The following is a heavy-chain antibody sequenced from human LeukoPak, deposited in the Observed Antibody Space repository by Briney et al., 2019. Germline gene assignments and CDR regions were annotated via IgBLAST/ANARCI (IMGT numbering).Heavy chain of an antibody. V-gene: IGHV3-53*01. CDR2: IYSGGNT. CDR1: GFTVNSNY. J-gene: IGHJ4*02. Sequence: GGFLRLSCAASGFTVNSNYMTWVRQAPGKGLEWVSVIYSGGNTYYADSVKGRFTISRDNSKNTVYLQMNSLRAEDTAVYYCATFQYAGNAGGSVGYWGQGTLVTVSS. CDR3: ATFQYAGNAGGSVGY. D-gene: IGHD4-23*01.